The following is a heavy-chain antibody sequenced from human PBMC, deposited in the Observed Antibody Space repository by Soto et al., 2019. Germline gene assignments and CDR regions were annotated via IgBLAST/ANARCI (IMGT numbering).Heavy chain of an antibody. V-gene: IGHV3-7*01. J-gene: IGHJ5*02. Sequence: EVQLVESGGGLVQPGGSLRLSCAASGFTFSSFWMSWVRRAPGKGLEWVANTKQDGSNKYYADSVKGRFTISRDNSKNTLYLQMNSLRAEDTAVYYCAKDRGGGFLEWFLFDPWGQGTLVTVSS. CDR1: GFTFSSFW. CDR2: TKQDGSNK. D-gene: IGHD3-3*01. CDR3: AKDRGGGFLEWFLFDP.